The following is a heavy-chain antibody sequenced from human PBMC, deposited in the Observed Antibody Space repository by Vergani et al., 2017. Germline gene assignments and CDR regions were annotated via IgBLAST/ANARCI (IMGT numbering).Heavy chain of an antibody. CDR3: ARFDYYDSSGYYPGYYCMDV. Sequence: EVQLVQSGAEVKKPGESLKISCKGSGYSFTSYWIGWVRQMPGKGLEWMGIIYPGDSDTRYSPSFQGQVTISADKPISTAYLQWSSLKASDTAMYYCARFDYYDSSGYYPGYYCMDVWGQGTTVTVSS. CDR2: IYPGDSDT. D-gene: IGHD3-22*01. V-gene: IGHV5-51*01. J-gene: IGHJ6*02. CDR1: GYSFTSYW.